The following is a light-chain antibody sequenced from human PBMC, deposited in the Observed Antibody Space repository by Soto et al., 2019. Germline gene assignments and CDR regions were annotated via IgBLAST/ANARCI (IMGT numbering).Light chain of an antibody. CDR2: GAS. CDR3: QHYNKWLWT. CDR1: QSVSNN. Sequence: EIVMTQSPATLSVSPGETATLSCRASQSVSNNVAWYQQKPGQAPRLLILGASTRATGIPARFSGSGSGTEFTLTISSLQSEDFAVYYCQHYNKWLWTFGQGTKVDIK. V-gene: IGKV3-15*01. J-gene: IGKJ1*01.